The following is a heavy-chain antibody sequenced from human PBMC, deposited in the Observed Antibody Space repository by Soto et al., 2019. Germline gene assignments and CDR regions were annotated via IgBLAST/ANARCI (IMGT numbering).Heavy chain of an antibody. CDR2: IRSKAYGGTT. J-gene: IGHJ4*02. Sequence: GGSLRLSCTASGFTFGDYAMSWVRQAPGKGLEWVGFIRSKAYGGTTEYAASVKGRFTISRDDSKSIAYLQMNSLKTEDTAVYYCTRGGYLYYDSSGFDYWGQGTLVTVSS. CDR3: TRGGYLYYDSSGFDY. V-gene: IGHV3-49*04. D-gene: IGHD3-22*01. CDR1: GFTFGDYA.